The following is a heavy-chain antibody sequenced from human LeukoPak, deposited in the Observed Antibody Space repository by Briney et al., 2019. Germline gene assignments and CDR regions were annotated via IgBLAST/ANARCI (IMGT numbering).Heavy chain of an antibody. V-gene: IGHV4-30-4*01. CDR3: ATLGDYYDSSGYYTDFDY. D-gene: IGHD3-22*01. J-gene: IGHJ4*02. Sequence: SQTLSLTCTVSGGSISSGDYYWSWIRQPPGKGLEWIGYIYYSGSTYYNPSLKSRVTISVDTSKNQFSLKLNSVTAADTAVYYCATLGDYYDSSGYYTDFDYWGQGTLVTVSS. CDR1: GGSISSGDYY. CDR2: IYYSGST.